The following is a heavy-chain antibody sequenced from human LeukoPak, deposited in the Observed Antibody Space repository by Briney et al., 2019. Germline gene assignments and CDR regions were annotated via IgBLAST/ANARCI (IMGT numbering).Heavy chain of an antibody. J-gene: IGHJ4*02. D-gene: IGHD5-24*01. CDR1: GFTFSSYS. CDR3: AKDKEGGRWLQPNFDY. Sequence: GGSLRLSCAASGFTFSSYSMNWVRQAPGKGLEWVSYISSSSSTIYYADSVKGRFTISRDNAKNSLYLQMNSLRAEDTAVYYCAKDKEGGRWLQPNFDYWGQGTLVTVSS. V-gene: IGHV3-48*01. CDR2: ISSSSSTI.